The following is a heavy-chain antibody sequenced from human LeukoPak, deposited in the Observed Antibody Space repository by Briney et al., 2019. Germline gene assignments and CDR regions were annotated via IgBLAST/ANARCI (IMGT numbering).Heavy chain of an antibody. CDR3: ARGRQLLWFGELIYYYGMDV. CDR1: GGSFSGYY. CDR2: INHSGST. V-gene: IGHV4-34*01. D-gene: IGHD3-10*01. Sequence: SETLPLTCAVYGGSFSGYYWSWIRQPPGKGLEWIGEINHSGSTNYNPSLKSRVTISVDTSKNQFSLKLSSVTAADTAVYYCARGRQLLWFGELIYYYGMDVWGQGTTVTVSS. J-gene: IGHJ6*02.